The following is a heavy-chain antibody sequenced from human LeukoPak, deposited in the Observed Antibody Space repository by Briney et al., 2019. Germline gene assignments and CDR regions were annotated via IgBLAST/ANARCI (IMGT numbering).Heavy chain of an antibody. CDR2: IYYSGSA. J-gene: IGHJ4*02. CDR1: RGSINSNTYY. Sequence: SETLSLTCTVSRGSINSNTYYWGWIRQPPGKGLEWIGTIYYSGSAYYSPSLKSRVTISEDTSKNQFSLKLSSVTAADTAVYYCARDPRYCSGGSCYSVLDYWGRGTLVTVSS. D-gene: IGHD2-15*01. V-gene: IGHV4-39*02. CDR3: ARDPRYCSGGSCYSVLDY.